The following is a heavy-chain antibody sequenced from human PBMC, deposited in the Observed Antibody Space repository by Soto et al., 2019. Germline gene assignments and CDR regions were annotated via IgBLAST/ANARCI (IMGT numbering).Heavy chain of an antibody. CDR3: AKDLYHTIDS. J-gene: IGHJ4*02. CDR2: INSDGSSI. Sequence: GGSLRLSCATSGFDFSNTWIHWVRQVPGQGLVWVSRINSDGSSIIYADSVKGRFTLSRDNAKNTVHLQMSSLRVEDTAVYYCAKDLYHTIDSWGQGIPVTVSS. D-gene: IGHD2-15*01. V-gene: IGHV3-74*01. CDR1: GFDFSNTW.